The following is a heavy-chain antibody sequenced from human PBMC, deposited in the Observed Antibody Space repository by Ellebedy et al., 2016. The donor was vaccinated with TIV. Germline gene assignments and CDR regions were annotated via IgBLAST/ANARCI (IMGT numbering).Heavy chain of an antibody. CDR1: GFTFSTFG. CDR3: TRDPAGDYDFDS. Sequence: PGGSLRLSCAASGFTFSTFGTTWVRQAPGKGLEWVAHVSDTRSGDVRSYADSVRGRFTISRDNAKNSLYLEINSLRVDDTAVYYCTRDPAGDYDFDSWGQGTLVTVSS. D-gene: IGHD4-17*01. V-gene: IGHV3-48*04. CDR2: VSDTRSGDVR. J-gene: IGHJ4*02.